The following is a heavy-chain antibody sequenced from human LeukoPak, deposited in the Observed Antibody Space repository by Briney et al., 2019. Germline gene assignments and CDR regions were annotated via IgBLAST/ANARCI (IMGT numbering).Heavy chain of an antibody. Sequence: GASVKVSCKASGYTFTDHYIHWVRQPPGQGLEWVGWTNPKRGGTNYAQKFQDRVTMSRDTSIRTAYMELRRLMSDDTAVYYCVLAMGEYFDYWGQGTLVTVSS. D-gene: IGHD2/OR15-2a*01. V-gene: IGHV1-2*02. CDR3: VLAMGEYFDY. CDR1: GYTFTDHY. J-gene: IGHJ4*02. CDR2: TNPKRGGT.